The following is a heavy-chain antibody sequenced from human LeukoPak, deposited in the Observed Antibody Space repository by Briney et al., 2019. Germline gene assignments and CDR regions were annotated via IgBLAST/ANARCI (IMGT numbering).Heavy chain of an antibody. CDR3: ARLTCCGGDCYSHNWFDP. J-gene: IGHJ5*02. CDR1: GYSFTSYW. CDR2: IYPGDSDT. Sequence: GESLKISCKGSGYSFTSYWIGWVRQMPGKGLEWMGIIYPGDSDTRYSPSFQGQVTISADKSISTAYLQWSSLKASDTAMYYCARLTCCGGDCYSHNWFDPWGQGTLVTVSS. D-gene: IGHD2-21*01. V-gene: IGHV5-51*01.